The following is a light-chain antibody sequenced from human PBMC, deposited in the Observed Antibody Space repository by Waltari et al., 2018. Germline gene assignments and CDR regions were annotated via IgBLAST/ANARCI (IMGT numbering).Light chain of an antibody. J-gene: IGKJ1*01. CDR1: QGIRDE. CDR3: LQHDSYPWT. Sequence: DIQMTQSPSSLSASIGDRVTITCRASQGIRDELGWYQQNPGKAPKRLIYGASNVQSWVPSRFSGSGSGTEFTLTISSLQPEDFATYYCLQHDSYPWTFGQGTKV. CDR2: GAS. V-gene: IGKV1-17*01.